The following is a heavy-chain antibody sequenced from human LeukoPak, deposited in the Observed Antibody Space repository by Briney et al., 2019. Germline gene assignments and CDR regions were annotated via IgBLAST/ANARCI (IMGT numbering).Heavy chain of an antibody. CDR3: ARGAYDSSVANHHNYFDY. Sequence: SGGSLRLSCAASGFTVSSNYMSWVRQAPGKGLEWVSVIYSGGSTYYADSVKGRFTISRDNSKNTLYLQMNSLRAEDTAVYYCARGAYDSSVANHHNYFDYWGQGTLVTVSS. J-gene: IGHJ4*02. V-gene: IGHV3-53*01. D-gene: IGHD3-22*01. CDR1: GFTVSSNY. CDR2: IYSGGST.